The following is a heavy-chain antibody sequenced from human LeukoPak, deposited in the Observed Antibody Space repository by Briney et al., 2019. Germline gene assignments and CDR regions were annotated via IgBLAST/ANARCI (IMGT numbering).Heavy chain of an antibody. CDR3: ARVTVEMYHDY. J-gene: IGHJ4*02. D-gene: IGHD5-24*01. CDR1: GLTFSSYS. V-gene: IGHV3-48*01. CDR2: ITSSGRTM. Sequence: PGGSERLSCAASGLTFSSYSMTWVRQAPGKGLEWISYITSSGRTMHYADSVRGRFTISRDNAKNSLYLQMNSLRGDDTAVYYCARVTVEMYHDYWGRGTLVTVSS.